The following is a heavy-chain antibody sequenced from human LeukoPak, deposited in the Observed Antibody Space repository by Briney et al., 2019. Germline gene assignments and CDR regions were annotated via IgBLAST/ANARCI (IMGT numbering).Heavy chain of an antibody. CDR3: ARGGYCSSASCFFFDY. J-gene: IGHJ4*02. V-gene: IGHV7-4-1*02. D-gene: IGHD2-2*03. CDR2: INTNTGNP. Sequence: ASVKVSCKASGYTFTSYAMNWVRQAPGQGLEWMGWINTNTGNPTYAQGFTGRFVFSLDTSVSTAYLQISSLKAEDTAMYYCARGGYCSSASCFFFDYWGQGTLVTVSS. CDR1: GYTFTSYA.